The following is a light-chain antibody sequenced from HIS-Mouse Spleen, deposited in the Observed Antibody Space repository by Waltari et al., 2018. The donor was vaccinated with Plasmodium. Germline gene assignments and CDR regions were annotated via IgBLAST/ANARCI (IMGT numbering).Light chain of an antibody. Sequence: AIQMTQSPSSLSASVGDRITITCRTSQGIRNDLGWYQQKPGKAPKLLIYAASSLQSGVPSRFSGSGSGTDFTLTISSLQPEDFATYYCLQDYNYPYTIGQGTKLEIK. CDR2: AAS. CDR3: LQDYNYPYT. CDR1: QGIRND. J-gene: IGKJ2*01. V-gene: IGKV1-6*02.